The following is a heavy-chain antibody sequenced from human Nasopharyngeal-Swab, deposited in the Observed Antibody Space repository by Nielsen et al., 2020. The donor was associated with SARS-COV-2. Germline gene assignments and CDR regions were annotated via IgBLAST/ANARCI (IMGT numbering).Heavy chain of an antibody. CDR3: AKLRPPPDY. CDR2: ISGSGNTP. V-gene: IGHV3-23*01. Sequence: GESLKISCAASGFSFGIYAMTLVRHAPGKGLEWVSTISGSGNTPYYADSVKGRFTIARDNSKNTLYLQMNSLRPEDSAIYYCAKLRPPPDYWGQGALVTVSS. CDR1: GFSFGIYA. J-gene: IGHJ4*02.